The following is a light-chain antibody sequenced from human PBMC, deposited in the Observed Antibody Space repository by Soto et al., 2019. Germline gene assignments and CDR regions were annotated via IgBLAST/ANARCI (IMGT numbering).Light chain of an antibody. Sequence: DIQMTQSPSSLSASVGDRVTITCQASQRIYNYLKWYQQKPGKAPKLLIYDTSTLETGVPSRFSGSLSGTEFTLTISSLQPEDIATYYCQQYDNFPLTFGGGTKVAIK. CDR1: QRIYNY. V-gene: IGKV1-33*01. CDR2: DTS. J-gene: IGKJ4*01. CDR3: QQYDNFPLT.